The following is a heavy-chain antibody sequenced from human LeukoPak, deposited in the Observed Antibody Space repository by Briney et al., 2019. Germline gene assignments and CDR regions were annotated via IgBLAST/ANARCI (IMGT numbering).Heavy chain of an antibody. J-gene: IGHJ3*02. CDR3: ASRGVAAAYDAFDI. CDR2: IYYSGST. Sequence: TPSETLSLTCTVSGGSISSSSYYWGWIRQPPGKGLEWIGSIYYSGSTYYNPSPKSRVTISVDTSKNQFSLKLSSVTAADTAVYYCASRGVAAAYDAFDIWGQGTMVTVSS. CDR1: GGSISSSSYY. D-gene: IGHD6-13*01. V-gene: IGHV4-39*01.